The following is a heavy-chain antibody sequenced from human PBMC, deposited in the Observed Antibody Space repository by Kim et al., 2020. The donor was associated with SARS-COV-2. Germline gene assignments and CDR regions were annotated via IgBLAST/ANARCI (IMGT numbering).Heavy chain of an antibody. CDR1: GGSINTNDYF. Sequence: SETLSLICSVSGGSINTNDYFWGWIRQPPGKGLEWLGSLNYRGSTYVNPSLKSRVTVSIDTSKNQFSLNLTSVTAADTSLYYCAGHLRYTDGWYPIYFQHWGRGTLVTDSS. CDR2: LNYRGST. V-gene: IGHV4-39*01. J-gene: IGHJ1*01. D-gene: IGHD6-19*01. CDR3: AGHLRYTDGWYPIYFQH.